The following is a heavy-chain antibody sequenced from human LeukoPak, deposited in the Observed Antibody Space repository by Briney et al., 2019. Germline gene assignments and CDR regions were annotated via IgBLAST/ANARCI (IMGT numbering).Heavy chain of an antibody. CDR3: ARGVRMGYEQGWFAL. V-gene: IGHV1-2*02. J-gene: IGHJ5*02. CDR1: GYRFIDYF. D-gene: IGHD5-12*01. Sequence: ASVKVSCKASGYRFIDYFSHWGRQAPGQGLECRGWINPNTGDTKYVQKCQRRLTMTRATSISTAYMELRGLNSDDTALYFCARGVRMGYEQGWFALWGQGTLVTVSS. CDR2: INPNTGDT.